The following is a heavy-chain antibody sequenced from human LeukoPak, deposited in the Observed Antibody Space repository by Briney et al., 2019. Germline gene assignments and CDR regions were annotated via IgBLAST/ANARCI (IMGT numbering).Heavy chain of an antibody. J-gene: IGHJ4*02. V-gene: IGHV3-48*03. CDR2: ISSSGSTI. D-gene: IGHD3-22*01. CDR1: GFTFSSYE. Sequence: GGSLRLSCAASGFTFSSYEMNWVRQAPGKGLEWVSYISSSGSTIYYADSVKGRFTISRDNAKNSLYLQMNSLRAEDTAVYYCAREYYDSSGYDFDYWGQGTLVTLSS. CDR3: AREYYDSSGYDFDY.